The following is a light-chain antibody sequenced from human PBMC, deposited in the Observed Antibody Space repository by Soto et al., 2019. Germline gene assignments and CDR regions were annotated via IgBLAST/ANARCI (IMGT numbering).Light chain of an antibody. Sequence: QAVVTQPPSVSATTGQRVTISCSGTYSNIGSNTVAWYQRLPGTAPKLLIYSNNERPSGVPDRFSGSKSGSSASLAISGLQSEDEADYYCAAWDDSLNSPRMLFGGGTKVTVL. CDR2: SNN. V-gene: IGLV1-44*01. J-gene: IGLJ2*01. CDR3: AAWDDSLNSPRML. CDR1: YSNIGSNT.